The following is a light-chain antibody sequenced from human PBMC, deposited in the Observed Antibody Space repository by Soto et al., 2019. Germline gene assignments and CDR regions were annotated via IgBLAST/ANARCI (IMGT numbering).Light chain of an antibody. Sequence: QSVLTQPASVSGSPGQSITISCTGTSSDFDIYKYVSWYQQHPGKAPKLMIYQVTNRPSGVSNRFSGSKSGNTASLTISGLQAEDEADYYCSSYTSSINYVFGTGTKAPS. J-gene: IGLJ1*01. V-gene: IGLV2-14*01. CDR1: SSDFDIYKY. CDR3: SSYTSSINYV. CDR2: QVT.